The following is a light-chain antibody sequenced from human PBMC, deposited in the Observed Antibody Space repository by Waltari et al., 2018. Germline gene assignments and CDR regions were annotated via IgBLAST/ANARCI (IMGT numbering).Light chain of an antibody. Sequence: DIQMTQSPSSLSASVGDSITITCRASQSVSNYLNWYRQKPGKPPKLLIFGSSSLQSAVPSRFSGSGSGTDFTLTIISLQPEDFATYYCQQTYSVLYTFGQGTKLQI. J-gene: IGKJ2*01. CDR3: QQTYSVLYT. V-gene: IGKV1-39*01. CDR1: QSVSNY. CDR2: GSS.